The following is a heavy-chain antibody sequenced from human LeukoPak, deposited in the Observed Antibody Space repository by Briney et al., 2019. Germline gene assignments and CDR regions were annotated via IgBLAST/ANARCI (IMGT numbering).Heavy chain of an antibody. Sequence: ASVKVSCKASGDTFAGYHLHWVRQAPGQGLEWMGWINANSGVTDYAQRFQGRVTMTTDMSITTAYMELNRVRSDDAAVYYCATGGGSSGYPEYWGQGTLVTISS. D-gene: IGHD3-22*01. V-gene: IGHV1-2*02. CDR2: INANSGVT. CDR1: GDTFAGYH. J-gene: IGHJ4*02. CDR3: ATGGGSSGYPEY.